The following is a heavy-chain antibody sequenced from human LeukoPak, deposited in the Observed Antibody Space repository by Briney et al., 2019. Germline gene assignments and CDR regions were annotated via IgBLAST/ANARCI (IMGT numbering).Heavy chain of an antibody. V-gene: IGHV3-48*01. CDR3: ARDQLLGRPWYFDL. J-gene: IGHJ2*01. CDR2: ISSSSSTI. Sequence: PGGSLRLSCAASGFTFSSYSMNWVRQAPGKGLEWVSYISSSSSTIYYADSVKGRFTISRDNAKNSLYLQMNSLRAEDTAVYYCARDQLLGRPWYFDLWGRGTLVTVSS. CDR1: GFTFSSYS. D-gene: IGHD7-27*01.